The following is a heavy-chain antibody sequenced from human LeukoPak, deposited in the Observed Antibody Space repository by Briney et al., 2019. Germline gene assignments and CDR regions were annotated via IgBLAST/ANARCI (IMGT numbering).Heavy chain of an antibody. V-gene: IGHV3-9*01. D-gene: IGHD3-22*01. CDR2: TSWNSGSI. CDR1: GFTFDDYA. J-gene: IGHJ4*02. Sequence: GGSLRLSCAASGFTFDDYAMHWVRQAPGKGLEWVSGTSWNSGSIGYADSVKGRFTISRDNAKNSLYLQMNSLRAEDTALYYCAKGLRDYYDSSGYFAYWGQGTLVTVSS. CDR3: AKGLRDYYDSSGYFAY.